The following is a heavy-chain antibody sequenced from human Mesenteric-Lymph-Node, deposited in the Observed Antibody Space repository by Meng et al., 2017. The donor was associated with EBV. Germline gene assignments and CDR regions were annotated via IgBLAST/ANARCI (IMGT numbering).Heavy chain of an antibody. Sequence: EVQLLEAGGGLVQTRGLLRLSCATSGCTFSKSAMRWVRQGQGKGLEWVSVISGSAGNTYYADSVKGRFTISRDLSNNTLYLQMNSLRAEDTAIYYCAKLLKYWGQGTLVTVSS. V-gene: IGHV3-23*01. CDR2: ISGSAGNT. CDR3: AKLLKY. J-gene: IGHJ4*02. CDR1: GCTFSKSA.